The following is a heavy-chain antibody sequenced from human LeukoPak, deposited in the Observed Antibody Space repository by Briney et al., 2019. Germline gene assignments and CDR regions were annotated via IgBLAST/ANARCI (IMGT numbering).Heavy chain of an antibody. CDR1: GGTFSSYA. CDR3: ASGYCSSTSCYALDYYYYGMDV. Sequence: GASVKVSCKASGGTFSSYAISWVRRAPGQGLEWMGRIIPILGVANYAQKFQGRVTITADKYTSTAYMELSSLRSEDTAVYYCASGYCSSTSCYALDYYYYGMDVWGQGTTVTVSS. CDR2: IIPILGVA. D-gene: IGHD2-2*01. V-gene: IGHV1-69*04. J-gene: IGHJ6*02.